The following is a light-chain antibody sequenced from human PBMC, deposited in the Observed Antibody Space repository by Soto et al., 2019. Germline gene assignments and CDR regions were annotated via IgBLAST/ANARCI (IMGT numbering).Light chain of an antibody. CDR2: DVT. V-gene: IGLV2-14*03. Sequence: QSSLTQPASLSGAPGQSISISCIWNSSEVGAFNYVSWYQHHPGKAPQLIIYDVTSRPSGVSNRFSASKSGNTASLTISGLQAEDEADYYCSSYTTRNTEVFGTGTKVTVL. J-gene: IGLJ1*01. CDR1: SSEVGAFNY. CDR3: SSYTTRNTEV.